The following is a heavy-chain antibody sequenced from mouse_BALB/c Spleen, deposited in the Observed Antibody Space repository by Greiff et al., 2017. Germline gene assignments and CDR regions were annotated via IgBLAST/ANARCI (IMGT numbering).Heavy chain of an antibody. CDR1: GYTFTDYN. V-gene: IGHV1S29*02. D-gene: IGHD2-2*01. Sequence: EVKVVESGPELVKPGASVKISCKASGYTFTDYNMHWVKQSHGKSLEWIGYIYPYNGGTGYNQKFKSKATLTVDNSSSTAYMELRSLTSEDSAVYYCARDYGYDLGFDYWGQGTTLTVSS. CDR2: IYPYNGGT. CDR3: ARDYGYDLGFDY. J-gene: IGHJ2*01.